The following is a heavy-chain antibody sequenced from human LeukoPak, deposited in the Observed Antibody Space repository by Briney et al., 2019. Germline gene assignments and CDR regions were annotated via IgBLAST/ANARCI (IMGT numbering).Heavy chain of an antibody. CDR1: GYTFTAYY. Sequence: ASVTVSCKASGYTFTAYYIHWVRQAPGQGLEWMGGIIPIFGTANYAQKFQGRVTITTDESTSTAYMELSSLRSEDTAVYYCAYCSSTSCYFAGQYYYYYMDVWGKGTTVTVSS. V-gene: IGHV1-69*05. J-gene: IGHJ6*03. CDR3: AYCSSTSCYFAGQYYYYYMDV. CDR2: IIPIFGTA. D-gene: IGHD2-2*01.